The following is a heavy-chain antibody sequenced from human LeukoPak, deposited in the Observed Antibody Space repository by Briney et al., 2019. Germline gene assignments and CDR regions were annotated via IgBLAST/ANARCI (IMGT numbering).Heavy chain of an antibody. V-gene: IGHV1-69*13. J-gene: IGHJ4*02. Sequence: SVKVSCXASGGTFSNYAISWVRQALGQGLEWMGGIIPIFGTANYAQKFQGRVTITADESTSTAYMELSSLRSEDTAVYYCARDNWGFDYWGQGTLVTVSS. CDR2: IIPIFGTA. CDR3: ARDNWGFDY. D-gene: IGHD7-27*01. CDR1: GGTFSNYA.